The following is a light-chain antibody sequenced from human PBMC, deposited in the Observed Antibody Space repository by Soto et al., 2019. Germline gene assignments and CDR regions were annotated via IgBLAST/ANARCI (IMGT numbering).Light chain of an antibody. CDR3: QQSDSTPYT. CDR2: DAS. Sequence: DIQMTQSPSSLSASVGDRVTITCRASQTISTYLNWYQQKPGKAPRLLIYDASSLLSGVPSRFSGSVSGTDFTLTIASLQPEDFSTYYCQQSDSTPYTFGQATKVEI. CDR1: QTISTY. J-gene: IGKJ2*01. V-gene: IGKV1-39*01.